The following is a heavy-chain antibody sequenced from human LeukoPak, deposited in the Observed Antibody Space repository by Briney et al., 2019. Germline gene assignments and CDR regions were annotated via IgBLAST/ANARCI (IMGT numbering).Heavy chain of an antibody. CDR2: INSNNGGT. Sequence: ASVKVSCKASGYTFTGYCIHWVRQAPGQGLEWMGWINSNNGGTKYAQKFQDRVSMTRDTSISTAYMELSRLRFDDTAVYYCARVDWDLVGVGFDYWGQGTLVTVPS. CDR3: ARVDWDLVGVGFDY. J-gene: IGHJ4*02. D-gene: IGHD3/OR15-3a*01. CDR1: GYTFTGYC. V-gene: IGHV1-2*02.